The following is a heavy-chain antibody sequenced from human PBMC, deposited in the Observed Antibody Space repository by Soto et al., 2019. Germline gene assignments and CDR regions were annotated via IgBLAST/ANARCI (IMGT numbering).Heavy chain of an antibody. CDR2: ISGSAYST. V-gene: IGHV3-23*01. Sequence: PGGSLRLSCTASGFTFSSHAMSWVRQAPGKGLEWVSGISGSAYSTYYADSVEGRFTISRDNSKNTLYLQMNSLRADDTAVYYCAKDPHSWGQGTQVTVSS. CDR3: AKDPHS. J-gene: IGHJ4*02. CDR1: GFTFSSHA.